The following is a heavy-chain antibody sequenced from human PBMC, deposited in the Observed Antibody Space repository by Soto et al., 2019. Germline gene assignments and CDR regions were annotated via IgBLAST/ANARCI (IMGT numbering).Heavy chain of an antibody. J-gene: IGHJ4*02. CDR1: GFTFGDHY. Sequence: PGGSLRLSCAVSGFTFGDHYIDWVRQAPGKGLEWVAHISYDGTNKHYADSVKGRLTISRDNSKNTLYLQMNSLTPEDTALYYCAKDSYYHDSSGYYIFDFWGQGTLVTVSS. V-gene: IGHV3-30*18. CDR2: ISYDGTNK. D-gene: IGHD3-22*01. CDR3: AKDSYYHDSSGYYIFDF.